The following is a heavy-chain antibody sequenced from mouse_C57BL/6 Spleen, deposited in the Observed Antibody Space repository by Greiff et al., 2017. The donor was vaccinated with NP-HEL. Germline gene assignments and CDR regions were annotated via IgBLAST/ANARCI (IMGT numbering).Heavy chain of an antibody. CDR1: GYTFTSYT. CDR2: INPSSGYT. CDR3: ARSPDYGAMDY. V-gene: IGHV1-4*01. J-gene: IGHJ4*01. Sequence: VQLQQSGAELARPGASVKMSCKASGYTFTSYTMHWVKQRPGQGLEWIGYINPSSGYTKYNQKFKDKATLTADKSSSTAYMQLSSLTSEDSAVYYCARSPDYGAMDYWGQGTSVTVSS.